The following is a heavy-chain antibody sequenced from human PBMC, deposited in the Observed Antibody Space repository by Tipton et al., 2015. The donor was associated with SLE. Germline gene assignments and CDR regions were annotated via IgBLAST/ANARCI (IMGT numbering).Heavy chain of an antibody. CDR1: GFSFSSHE. CDR2: IGSTTSTK. CDR3: ARDRLRTLSHDAFDV. V-gene: IGHV3-48*03. Sequence: SLRLSCAASGFSFSSHEMTWVRQAPGKGLEWISYIGSTTSTKHYADSVKVRFTISRDNAKNSLYLQMRSLRVEDTAVYYCARDRLRTLSHDAFDVWGQGTLVTVSS. D-gene: IGHD2/OR15-2a*01. J-gene: IGHJ3*01.